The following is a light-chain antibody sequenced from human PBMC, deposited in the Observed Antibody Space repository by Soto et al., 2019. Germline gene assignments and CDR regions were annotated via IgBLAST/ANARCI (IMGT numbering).Light chain of an antibody. V-gene: IGKV3-11*01. CDR3: QERSNWLT. J-gene: IGKJ4*01. CDR1: QSVSSY. CDR2: DAF. Sequence: IVLTQSPATLSLSPGERATLSCTASQSVSSYVAWYQQKPGQTPRLGIYDAFHRAPGVPARFSGSGSGTEFPLTIGSLESEEFAVYYCQERSNWLTFGGGTNVEI.